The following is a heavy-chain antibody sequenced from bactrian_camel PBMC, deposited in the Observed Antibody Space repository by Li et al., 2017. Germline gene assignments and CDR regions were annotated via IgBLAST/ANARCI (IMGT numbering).Heavy chain of an antibody. CDR3: AADYLGGYCRGTPLTLLTTADFAY. D-gene: IGHD2*01. CDR2: IDSEMRT. CDR1: GHTNSTNC. V-gene: IGHV3S53*01. J-gene: IGHJ6*01. Sequence: HVQLVESGGGSVQAGGSLRLSCTASGHTNSTNCMGWFRQAPEKEREGVAAIDSEMRTSYADSVRGRFTISQDKAKGTLYLQMNTLKPEDTAMYYCAADYLGGYCRGTPLTLLTTADFAYGGQGTQVTVS.